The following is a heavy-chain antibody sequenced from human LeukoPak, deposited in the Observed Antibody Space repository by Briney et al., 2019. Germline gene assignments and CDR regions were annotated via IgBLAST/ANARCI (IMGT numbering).Heavy chain of an antibody. J-gene: IGHJ4*02. D-gene: IGHD3-10*01. CDR3: ARAVAAARGVNYFDY. CDR1: GFTFSSYW. Sequence: GGSLRLSCAASGFTFSSYWMSWVRQAPGKGLEWVANIKQDGSEKYYVDSVKGRFTISRENAKNSLYLQMNSLRAGDTAVYYCARAVAAARGVNYFDYWGQGTLVTVSS. CDR2: IKQDGSEK. V-gene: IGHV3-7*01.